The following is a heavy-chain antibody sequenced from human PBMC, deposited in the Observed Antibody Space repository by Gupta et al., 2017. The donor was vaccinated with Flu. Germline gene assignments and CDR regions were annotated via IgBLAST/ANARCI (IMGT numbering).Heavy chain of an antibody. D-gene: IGHD5-24*01. Sequence: EVQLVESVGGLVQPGGSLGLSCAASGFRFSSCWLNWVRQAPGKGVEWVANINQDESRKNYVDSVKGRFTVSRDNAKNSLYLQMDSLRADDTAVYFCARNRGWEQFDYWGQGALVTVSS. CDR3: ARNRGWEQFDY. CDR1: GFRFSSCW. CDR2: INQDESRK. J-gene: IGHJ4*02. V-gene: IGHV3-7*01.